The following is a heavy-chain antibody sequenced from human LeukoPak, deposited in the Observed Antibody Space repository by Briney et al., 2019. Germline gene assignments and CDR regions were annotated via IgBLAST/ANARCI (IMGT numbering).Heavy chain of an antibody. J-gene: IGHJ6*02. CDR3: ARDDYGDYRSIGNYYYGMDV. CDR1: GFTFTAYS. V-gene: IGHV3-48*04. CDR2: ISSNSETI. D-gene: IGHD4-17*01. Sequence: GGSLRLSCAASGFTFTAYSMNWVRQAPGKGLEWVSYISSNSETIYYADSVKGRSTISRDNAKNSLYLQMNSLRAEDTAVYYCARDDYGDYRSIGNYYYGMDVWGQGTTVTVSS.